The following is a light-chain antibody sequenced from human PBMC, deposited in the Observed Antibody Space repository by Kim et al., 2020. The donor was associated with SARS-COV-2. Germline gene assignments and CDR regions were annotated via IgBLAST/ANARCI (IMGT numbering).Light chain of an antibody. Sequence: PSSLSASVGDRVTITCRASQSISSYLNWYQQKPGKAPKLLVYAASSLQSGVPSRFSGSGSGTDFTLTISSLQPEDFATYYCQQSRTFGQGTKVEIK. CDR1: QSISSY. J-gene: IGKJ1*01. CDR3: QQSRT. CDR2: AAS. V-gene: IGKV1-39*01.